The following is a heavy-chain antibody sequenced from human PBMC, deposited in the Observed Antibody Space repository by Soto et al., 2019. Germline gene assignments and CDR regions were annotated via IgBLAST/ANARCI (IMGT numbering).Heavy chain of an antibody. Sequence: QVQLQESGPGLVKPSETLSLSCFISGGSFSNDYWTWIRQSPGKGLEWIGYIFHTGITDYNPSVKSRVTISIDKSRNLFSLNLTSGNAADTAVYYCARDRYFYDSRGYYRTLDSWGQGTLVTVSS. D-gene: IGHD3-22*01. J-gene: IGHJ5*01. CDR1: GGSFSNDY. CDR3: ARDRYFYDSRGYYRTLDS. V-gene: IGHV4-59*01. CDR2: IFHTGIT.